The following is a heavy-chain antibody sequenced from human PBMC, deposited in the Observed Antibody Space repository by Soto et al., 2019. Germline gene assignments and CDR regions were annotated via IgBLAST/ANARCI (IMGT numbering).Heavy chain of an antibody. CDR1: GGSISSGGYY. Sequence: LSLTCTVSGGSISSGGYYWSWIRQHPGKGLEWIGYIYYSGSTYYNPSLKSRVTISVDTSKNQFSLKLSSVTAADTAVYYCARSYGDEPNLTDYWGQGTLVTVSS. D-gene: IGHD4-17*01. CDR3: ARSYGDEPNLTDY. J-gene: IGHJ4*02. CDR2: IYYSGST. V-gene: IGHV4-31*03.